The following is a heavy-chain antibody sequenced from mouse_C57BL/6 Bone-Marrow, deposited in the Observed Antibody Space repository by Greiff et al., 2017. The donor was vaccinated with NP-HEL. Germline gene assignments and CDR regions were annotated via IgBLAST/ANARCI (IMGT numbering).Heavy chain of an antibody. Sequence: EVHLVESGGGLVKPGGSLKLSCAASGFTFSDYGMHWVRQAPEKGLEWVAYISSGSSTIYYADTVKGRFTISRDNAKNTLFLQMTSLRSEDTAMYYCARLYYYAMDYWGQGTSVTVSS. CDR2: ISSGSSTI. CDR1: GFTFSDYG. J-gene: IGHJ4*01. V-gene: IGHV5-17*01. CDR3: ARLYYYAMDY.